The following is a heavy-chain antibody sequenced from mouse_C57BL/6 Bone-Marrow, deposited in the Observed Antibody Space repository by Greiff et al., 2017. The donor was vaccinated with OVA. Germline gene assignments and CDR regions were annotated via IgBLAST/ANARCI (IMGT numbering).Heavy chain of an antibody. CDR1: GYTFTDYY. V-gene: IGHV1-19*01. D-gene: IGHD2-3*01. J-gene: IGHJ4*01. CDR3: ARSHDGYYEAIDY. Sequence: VQLQQSGPVLVKPGASVKMSCKASGYTFTDYYMNWVKQSHGKSLEWIGVINPYNGGTSYNQKFKGKATLTVDKSSSTAYMELNSLTSEDSAVYYCARSHDGYYEAIDYWGQGTSVTVSS. CDR2: INPYNGGT.